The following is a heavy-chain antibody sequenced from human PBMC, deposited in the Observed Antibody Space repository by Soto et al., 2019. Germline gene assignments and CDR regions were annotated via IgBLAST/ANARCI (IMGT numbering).Heavy chain of an antibody. V-gene: IGHV6-1*01. D-gene: IGHD3-9*01. CDR2: TYYRSKWYN. CDR1: GDSVSSNSAA. Sequence: SQTLSLTCAISGDSVSSNSAAWNWIRQSPSRGLEWLGRTYYRSKWYNDYAVSVKSRITINPDTSKNQFSLQLNSVTPEDTAVYYCAKSTLRYFDWLMRFDPWGQGTLVTVSS. J-gene: IGHJ5*02. CDR3: AKSTLRYFDWLMRFDP.